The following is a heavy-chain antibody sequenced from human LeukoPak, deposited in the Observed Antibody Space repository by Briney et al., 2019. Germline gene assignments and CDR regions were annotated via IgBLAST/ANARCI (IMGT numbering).Heavy chain of an antibody. Sequence: GGSLRLSCAASGFTFSSYGMHWVRQAPGKGLEWVAVIWYDGSNKYYADSVKGRFTISRDNSKNTLYLQMNSLRAEDTAVYYCARDARGYYDSSGYNDYWGQGTLVTVSS. D-gene: IGHD3-22*01. CDR1: GFTFSSYG. J-gene: IGHJ4*02. CDR3: ARDARGYYDSSGYNDY. CDR2: IWYDGSNK. V-gene: IGHV3-33*01.